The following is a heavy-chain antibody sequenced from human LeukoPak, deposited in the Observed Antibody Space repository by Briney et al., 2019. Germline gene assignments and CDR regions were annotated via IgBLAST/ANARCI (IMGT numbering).Heavy chain of an antibody. CDR3: AKDRPHYYDSGGYYFHYYFDY. J-gene: IGHJ4*02. CDR2: ISGSASGSGGST. Sequence: PGGSLRLSCAASGFIFSSYAMSWVRQAPGKGLEWVSAISGSASGSGGSTYYADSVKGRFTISRDNSKNTLFLQMNSLRAEDTALYYCAKDRPHYYDSGGYYFHYYFDYWGQGTLVTVSS. D-gene: IGHD3-22*01. V-gene: IGHV3-23*01. CDR1: GFIFSSYA.